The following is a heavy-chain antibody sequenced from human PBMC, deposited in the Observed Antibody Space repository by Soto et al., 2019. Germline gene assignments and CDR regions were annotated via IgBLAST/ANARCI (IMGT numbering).Heavy chain of an antibody. V-gene: IGHV4-4*02. CDR1: SGSISSSNW. CDR3: ARSTGFYYYYGMDV. Sequence: SETLSLTCAVSSGSISSSNWWSWVRQPPGKGLEWIGEIYHSGSTNYNPSLKSRVTISVDKSKNQFSLKLSSVTAADTAVYYCARSTGFYYYYGMDVWGQGTTVTVSS. CDR2: IYHSGST. J-gene: IGHJ6*02.